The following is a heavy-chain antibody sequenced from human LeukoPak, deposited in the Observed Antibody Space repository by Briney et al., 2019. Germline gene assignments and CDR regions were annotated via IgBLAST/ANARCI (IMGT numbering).Heavy chain of an antibody. CDR3: AKDRPYCSSTSCPDY. CDR1: GFTFSTYA. CDR2: ISDSGGST. D-gene: IGHD2-2*01. Sequence: GGSLRLSCVASGFTFSTYAMSWVRQAPGKGLEWVSAISDSGGSTYYADSVKGRFTISRDNSKNTLYLQMNSLRAEDTAVYYCAKDRPYCSSTSCPDYWGQGTLVTVSS. V-gene: IGHV3-23*01. J-gene: IGHJ4*02.